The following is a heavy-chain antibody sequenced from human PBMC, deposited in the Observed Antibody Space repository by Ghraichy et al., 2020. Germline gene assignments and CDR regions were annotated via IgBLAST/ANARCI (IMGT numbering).Heavy chain of an antibody. CDR2: ISGSGGST. Sequence: GGSLRLSCAASGFTFSSYAMSWVRQAPGKGLEWVSAISGSGGSTYYADSVKGRFTISRDNSKNTLYLQMNSLRAEDTAVYYCATDGRIGGYGEDGFDYWGQGTLVTVSS. CDR3: ATDGRIGGYGEDGFDY. V-gene: IGHV3-23*01. J-gene: IGHJ4*02. CDR1: GFTFSSYA. D-gene: IGHD5-12*01.